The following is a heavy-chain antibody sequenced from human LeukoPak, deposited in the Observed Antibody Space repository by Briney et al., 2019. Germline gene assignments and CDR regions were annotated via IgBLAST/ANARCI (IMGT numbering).Heavy chain of an antibody. Sequence: SETLSLTCTVSGGSISSYYWSSIRQPPGKGLEWIGYIYYSGSTNYNPSLKSRVTISVDTSKNQFSLKLSSVTAADTAVYYCARDPSGYRNDAFDIWGQGTMVTVSS. J-gene: IGHJ3*02. D-gene: IGHD1-14*01. CDR1: GGSISSYY. CDR3: ARDPSGYRNDAFDI. CDR2: IYYSGST. V-gene: IGHV4-59*01.